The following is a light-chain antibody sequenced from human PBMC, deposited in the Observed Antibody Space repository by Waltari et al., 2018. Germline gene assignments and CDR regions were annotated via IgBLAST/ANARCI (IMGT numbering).Light chain of an antibody. CDR3: CSYAGSYTLVV. Sequence: QSALTQPRSVSGSPGQSVTISCTGTSSDVGGYNYVSWYQQHPGKAPKLMIYDVSKLPSGVPERFSGSKSGNTASLTISGLQSEDEADYYCCSYAGSYTLVVFGGGTKLTVL. V-gene: IGLV2-11*01. J-gene: IGLJ2*01. CDR2: DVS. CDR1: SSDVGGYNY.